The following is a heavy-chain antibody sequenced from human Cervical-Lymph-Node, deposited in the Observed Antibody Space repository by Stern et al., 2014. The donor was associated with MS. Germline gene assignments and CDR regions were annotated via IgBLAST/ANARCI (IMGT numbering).Heavy chain of an antibody. Sequence: VQLVESGGGVVKPGSSLRLSCAASGFNFSNYGMHWVRQAPGKGLEWVTVLSYDGSYQFYADSVEGRFTVSRDNSKNTLFLQMNGLIPEDTAVYYCAKDGGLAAAGPALWGRGTLVTVSS. J-gene: IGHJ2*01. CDR2: LSYDGSYQ. D-gene: IGHD6-13*01. CDR3: AKDGGLAAAGPAL. V-gene: IGHV3-30*18. CDR1: GFNFSNYG.